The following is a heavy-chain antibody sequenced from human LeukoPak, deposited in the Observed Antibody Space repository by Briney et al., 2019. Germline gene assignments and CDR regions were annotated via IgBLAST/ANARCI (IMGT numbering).Heavy chain of an antibody. V-gene: IGHV3-53*01. D-gene: IGHD4-17*01. Sequence: HPGGSLRLSCAASGFTVSSNYMSWVRQAPGKGLEWVSVIYSGGSTYYADSVKGRFTISRDNSKNTLYLQMSSLRAEDTAVYYCARDGTNLYGPDSPSNPPPKTDWGQGTLVTVSS. CDR2: IYSGGST. CDR3: ARDGTNLYGPDSPSNPPPKTD. CDR1: GFTVSSNY. J-gene: IGHJ4*02.